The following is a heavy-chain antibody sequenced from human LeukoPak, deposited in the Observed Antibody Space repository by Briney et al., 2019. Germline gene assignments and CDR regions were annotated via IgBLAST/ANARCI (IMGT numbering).Heavy chain of an antibody. CDR1: DYTFKNYG. V-gene: IGHV1-18*01. CDR3: ARTNLDCKNGVCYDY. D-gene: IGHD2-8*01. Sequence: ASVKVSCKASDYTFKNYGISWVRQAPGQGLEWMGWISGYNGNTYYAQKFQGRVTVTTDTSTSTAYMDLRSLRSDDTAVYYCARTNLDCKNGVCYDYWGQGTPVTVSS. J-gene: IGHJ4*02. CDR2: ISGYNGNT.